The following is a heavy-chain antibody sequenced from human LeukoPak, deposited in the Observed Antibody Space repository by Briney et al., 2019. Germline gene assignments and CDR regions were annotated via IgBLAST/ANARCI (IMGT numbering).Heavy chain of an antibody. J-gene: IGHJ4*02. CDR3: ARSHSVWTSFDY. V-gene: IGHV4-59*01. Sequence: SETLSLTCTVSGVSISSYYWSWIRQPPGKGLEWIGYIYYSGSTNYNPSLKSRVTISVDTSKNQFSLKLSSVTAADTAVYYCARSHSVWTSFDYWGQGTLVTVSS. CDR2: IYYSGST. CDR1: GVSISSYY. D-gene: IGHD3/OR15-3a*01.